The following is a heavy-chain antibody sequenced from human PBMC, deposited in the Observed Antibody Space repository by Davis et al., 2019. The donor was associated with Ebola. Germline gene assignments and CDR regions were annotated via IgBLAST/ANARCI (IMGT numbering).Heavy chain of an antibody. J-gene: IGHJ4*02. CDR2: IAAYNFKT. D-gene: IGHD2-2*01. V-gene: IGHV1-18*01. CDR3: ARGAENYCIGTSCYLSEADS. CDR1: GYTFTNYG. Sequence: ASVKASCKASGYTFTNYGVSWVRQAPGQGLEWMGWIAAYNFKTHYAQKLQDRATMTTDPYTSTAYMELRSLRSDDTAIYFCARGAENYCIGTSCYLSEADSWGQGTLVTVSS.